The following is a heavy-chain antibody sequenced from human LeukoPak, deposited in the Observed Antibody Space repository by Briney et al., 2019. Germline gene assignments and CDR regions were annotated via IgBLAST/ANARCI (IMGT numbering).Heavy chain of an antibody. V-gene: IGHV3-23*01. CDR1: GFTFRSYA. CDR3: TKSFGPVIAAAGAGTD. D-gene: IGHD6-13*01. Sequence: SGGSLRLSCGASGFTFRSYAMSWVRQAPGKGLGWVSVISGSGSSTYYADSVKDRFTISRDNSKNTLYMQMNSLRAEDTAVYYCTKSFGPVIAAAGAGTDWGQGTLVTVSS. CDR2: ISGSGSST. J-gene: IGHJ4*02.